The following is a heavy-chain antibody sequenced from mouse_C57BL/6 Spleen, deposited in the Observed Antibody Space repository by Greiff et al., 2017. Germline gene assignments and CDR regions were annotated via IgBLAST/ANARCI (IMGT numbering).Heavy chain of an antibody. J-gene: IGHJ3*01. D-gene: IGHD2-9*01. CDR3: ARSGAYYGYDEVFAY. CDR1: GYTFTSYW. CDR2: INPSSGYT. V-gene: IGHV1-7*01. Sequence: VQRVESGAELAKPGASVKLSCKASGYTFTSYWMHWVKQRPGQGLEWIGYINPSSGYTKYNQKFKDKATLTADKSSSTAYMQLSSLTYEDSVVYYCARSGAYYGYDEVFAYWGQGTLVTVSA.